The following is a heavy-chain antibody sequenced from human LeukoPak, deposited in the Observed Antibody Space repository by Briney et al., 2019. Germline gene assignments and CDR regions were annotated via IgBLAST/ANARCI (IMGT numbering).Heavy chain of an antibody. D-gene: IGHD3-3*01. J-gene: IGHJ4*02. CDR1: GYSISSRYF. V-gene: IGHV4-38-2*02. CDR2: IYQSGST. Sequence: SETLSLTCTVSGYSISSRYFWGWIRQPPGKELEWIGSIYQSGSTYYNPSLKSRVTISVDTSKDQFSVKLTSVTAADTAVYFCARQSAYNPYYAFDSWGQGTLVTVSS. CDR3: ARQSAYNPYYAFDS.